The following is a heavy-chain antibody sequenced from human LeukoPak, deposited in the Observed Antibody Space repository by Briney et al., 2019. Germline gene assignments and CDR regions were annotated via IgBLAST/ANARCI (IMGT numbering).Heavy chain of an antibody. CDR1: SGSISTGDYY. V-gene: IGHV4-30-4*01. D-gene: IGHD3-9*01. CDR3: ASEEAYDHLPGYYKTEYFLH. J-gene: IGHJ1*01. Sequence: TTSETLSLTCTVSSGSISTGDYYWSWVRQPPGKGLEYIGYIYYSGSTYYNPSLKSRITISVDTSKNQFSLKLSSVTAADTATYYCASEEAYDHLPGYYKTEYFLHWGQGSLVTVSS. CDR2: IYYSGST.